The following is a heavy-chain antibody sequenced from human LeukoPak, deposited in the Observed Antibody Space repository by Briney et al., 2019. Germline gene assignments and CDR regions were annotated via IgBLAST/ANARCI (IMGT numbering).Heavy chain of an antibody. J-gene: IGHJ5*02. CDR1: GYSISSGYY. Sequence: PSETLSLTCSFSGYSISSGYYWGWIRQLPGKGLEWIGSIYYSGSTYYNPSLKSRVTMSVDTSKNQFSLKLSSVTAADTAVYYCAKGDPFRAGWFDPWGQGILVTVSS. CDR3: AKGDPFRAGWFDP. D-gene: IGHD6-13*01. CDR2: IYYSGST. V-gene: IGHV4-38-2*02.